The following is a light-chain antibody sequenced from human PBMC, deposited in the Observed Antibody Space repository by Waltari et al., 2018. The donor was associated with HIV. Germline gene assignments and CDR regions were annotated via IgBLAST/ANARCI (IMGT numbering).Light chain of an antibody. CDR2: GAS. CDR3: QQYISAPLT. Sequence: EMVLTQSPGPLSVSAGEIATLSCRASQSVRSNCLAWYQQKPGQAPRLLIHGASSRATGIPDRFSGSGSGTDFTLTISGLAPEDFAVYWCQQYISAPLTFGGGTKLEI. V-gene: IGKV3-20*01. J-gene: IGKJ4*01. CDR1: QSVRSNC.